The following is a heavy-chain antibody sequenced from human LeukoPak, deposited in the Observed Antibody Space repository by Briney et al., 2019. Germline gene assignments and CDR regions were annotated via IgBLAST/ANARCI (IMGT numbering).Heavy chain of an antibody. CDR3: AGHHPRNTVDF. Sequence: SQTLSLTCTVSGGSIGSYYWSWIRQPPGKGLEWIAYISDIGSINYNPSLKSRVTISLETSKNQFSLKLSSVTAADTAVYYCAGHHPRNTVDFWGQGTLVTVSS. D-gene: IGHD2-8*02. V-gene: IGHV4-59*08. CDR1: GGSIGSYY. CDR2: ISDIGSI. J-gene: IGHJ4*02.